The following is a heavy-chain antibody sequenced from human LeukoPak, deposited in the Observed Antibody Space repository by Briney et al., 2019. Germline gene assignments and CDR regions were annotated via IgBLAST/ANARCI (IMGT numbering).Heavy chain of an antibody. V-gene: IGHV4-34*01. CDR1: GGSFSGYY. CDR3: ARDSRGGFDY. D-gene: IGHD2-15*01. Sequence: SETLSLTCAVYGGSFSGYYWSWIRQPPGKGLEWIGEINHSGSTDYNPSLKSRVTISVDTSKNQFSLKLSSVTAADTAVYYCARDSRGGFDYWGQGTLVTVSS. J-gene: IGHJ4*02. CDR2: INHSGST.